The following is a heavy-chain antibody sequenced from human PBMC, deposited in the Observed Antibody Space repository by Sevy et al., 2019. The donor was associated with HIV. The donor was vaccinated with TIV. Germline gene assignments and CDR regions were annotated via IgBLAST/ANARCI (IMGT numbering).Heavy chain of an antibody. Sequence: GGSLRLSCAASGFTFDDYGMSWVRQAPGKGLEWVSGINWNGGSTGYADSVKGRFTISRDNAKNSLYLQMNSLRAEDTALYYCARDLMDYYDSSGYSAFDIWGQGTMVTVSS. V-gene: IGHV3-20*04. J-gene: IGHJ3*02. CDR3: ARDLMDYYDSSGYSAFDI. D-gene: IGHD3-22*01. CDR1: GFTFDDYG. CDR2: INWNGGST.